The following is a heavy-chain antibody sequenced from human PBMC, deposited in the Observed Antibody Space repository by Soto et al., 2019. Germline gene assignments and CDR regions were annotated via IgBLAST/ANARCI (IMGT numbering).Heavy chain of an antibody. CDR1: GFRFDDYN. Sequence: GGSLRLSCAASGFRFDDYNMHWVRQAPGKGLEWVSLITWNGGNTYYADSVKGRFTISRDGTTQSVFLQMTSLKREDTGLYYCARETLSFGSALDVWGQGTTVTVSS. V-gene: IGHV3-43*01. J-gene: IGHJ6*02. D-gene: IGHD3-10*01. CDR3: ARETLSFGSALDV. CDR2: ITWNGGNT.